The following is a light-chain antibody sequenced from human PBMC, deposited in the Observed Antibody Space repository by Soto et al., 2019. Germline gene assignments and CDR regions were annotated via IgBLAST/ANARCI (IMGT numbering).Light chain of an antibody. CDR3: SSYAGSNNLVV. Sequence: QSVLTQPPSASGSPGQSVTMSCTGTSSDVGGYNYVSWYQQHPGKAPKLLIYLVSQRPSGVPDRFSGSKSGNTASLTVSGPQAEDEADYYCSSYAGSNNLVVFGGGTKLTVL. V-gene: IGLV2-8*01. J-gene: IGLJ2*01. CDR1: SSDVGGYNY. CDR2: LVS.